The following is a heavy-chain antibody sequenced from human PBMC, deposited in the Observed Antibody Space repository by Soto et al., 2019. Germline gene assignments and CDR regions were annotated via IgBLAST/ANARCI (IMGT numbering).Heavy chain of an antibody. D-gene: IGHD2-2*01. CDR3: ARGYCSRPSCSHFDC. J-gene: IGHJ4*02. V-gene: IGHV3-30-3*01. CDR2: MSYDGSNK. Sequence: GSLRLSCVASGSTFSSYAVHWVRQAPGKGLEWVAVMSYDGSNKYYADSVKGRFTISSDNSKNTLYLQMNSLGTEDTAVYYCARGYCSRPSCSHFDCWGQGTLVTVSS. CDR1: GSTFSSYA.